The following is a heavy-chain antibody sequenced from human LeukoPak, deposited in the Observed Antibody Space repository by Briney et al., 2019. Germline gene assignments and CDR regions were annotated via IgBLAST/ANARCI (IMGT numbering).Heavy chain of an antibody. J-gene: IGHJ4*02. D-gene: IGHD2-21*02. CDR1: GFTLSRYS. CDR2: ISSSGSTI. CDR3: ARGLAYCGGDCYSRAYYFDY. Sequence: GGSLRLSCAASGFTLSRYSINWVRQAPGKGLEWVSYISSSGSTIYYADSVKGRFTISRDNAKNSLYLQMNSLRAEDTAVYYCARGLAYCGGDCYSRAYYFDYWGQGTLVTVSS. V-gene: IGHV3-48*04.